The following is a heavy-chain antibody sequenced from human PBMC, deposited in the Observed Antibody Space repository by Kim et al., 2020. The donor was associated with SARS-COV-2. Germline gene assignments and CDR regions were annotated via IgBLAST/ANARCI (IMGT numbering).Heavy chain of an antibody. CDR3: ARDAREKEIVELLVGLDV. V-gene: IGHV3-7*03. D-gene: IGHD2-15*01. Sequence: GGSLRLSCAASGFTFSSYWMSWVRQAPGKGLEWVADINQYGTEKYFVESARGRFTISRDNAKNSLYLQMSSLTAEDTAVYYCARDAREKEIVELLVGLDVWGQGTTVTVSS. J-gene: IGHJ6*02. CDR2: INQYGTEK. CDR1: GFTFSSYW.